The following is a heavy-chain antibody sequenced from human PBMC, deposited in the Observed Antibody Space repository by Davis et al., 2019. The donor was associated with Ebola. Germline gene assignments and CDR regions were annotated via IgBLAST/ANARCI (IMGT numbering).Heavy chain of an antibody. CDR2: ISYDGSNK. D-gene: IGHD2-15*01. CDR3: ARDEVVVAATGWFDP. J-gene: IGHJ5*02. V-gene: IGHV3-30-3*01. CDR1: GFTFSSYA. Sequence: GGSLRLSCAASGFTFSSYAMHWVRQAPGKGLEWVAVISYDGSNKYYADSVKGRFTISRDNSKNTLYLQMNSLRAEDTAVYYCARDEVVVAATGWFDPWGQGTLVTVSS.